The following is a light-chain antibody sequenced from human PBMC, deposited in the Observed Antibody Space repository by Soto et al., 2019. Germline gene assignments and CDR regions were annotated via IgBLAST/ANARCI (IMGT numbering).Light chain of an antibody. J-gene: IGLJ2*01. CDR1: SSNIESNY. Sequence: QSVLTQPPSASGTPGQRVTISCSGSSSNIESNYVYWYQQLPGTAPKLLIYRNNQRPSGVPDRFSGSKSGTSASLAISGLRSEDEADYYCAAWDDSLSGVLFGGGTK. V-gene: IGLV1-47*01. CDR3: AAWDDSLSGVL. CDR2: RNN.